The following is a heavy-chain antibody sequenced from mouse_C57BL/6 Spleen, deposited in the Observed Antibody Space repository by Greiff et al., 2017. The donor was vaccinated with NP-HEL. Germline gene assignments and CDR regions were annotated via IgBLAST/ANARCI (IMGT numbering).Heavy chain of an antibody. V-gene: IGHV3-6*01. CDR1: GYSITSGYY. D-gene: IGHD2-3*01. J-gene: IGHJ4*01. Sequence: EVKVEESGPGLVKPSQSLSLTCSVTGYSITSGYYWNWIRQFPGNKLEWMGYISYDGSNNYNPSLKNRISITRDTSKNQFFLKLNSVTTEDTATYYCAREDGYYSHYAMVYWGQGTSVTVSS. CDR3: AREDGYYSHYAMVY. CDR2: ISYDGSN.